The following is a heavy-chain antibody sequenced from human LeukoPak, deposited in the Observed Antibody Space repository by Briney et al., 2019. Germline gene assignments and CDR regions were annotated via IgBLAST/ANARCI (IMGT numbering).Heavy chain of an antibody. Sequence: SETLSLTCAVSGDSISSNNWWTWVRQSPGRGLEWIGEIYHSGSTTYNPSLKSRVTISLDKSKKQFSLKLSSVTAADTAVYYCARDHYDSSGYYSAIDYWGQGTLVTVSS. D-gene: IGHD3-22*01. CDR1: GDSISSNNW. CDR3: ARDHYDSSGYYSAIDY. CDR2: IYHSGST. V-gene: IGHV4-4*02. J-gene: IGHJ4*02.